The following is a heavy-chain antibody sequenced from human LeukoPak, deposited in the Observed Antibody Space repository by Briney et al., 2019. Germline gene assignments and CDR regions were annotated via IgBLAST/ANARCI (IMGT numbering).Heavy chain of an antibody. Sequence: ASVKVSCKASGYTFTNYYMHWVRQAPGQGLEWMGIINPSGGSTSYAQKFQGRVTMTEDTSTDTAYMELSSLRSEDTAVYYCATGMRFGEIYTLDYWGQGTLVTVSS. J-gene: IGHJ4*02. CDR2: INPSGGST. CDR1: GYTFTNYY. D-gene: IGHD3-10*01. V-gene: IGHV1-46*01. CDR3: ATGMRFGEIYTLDY.